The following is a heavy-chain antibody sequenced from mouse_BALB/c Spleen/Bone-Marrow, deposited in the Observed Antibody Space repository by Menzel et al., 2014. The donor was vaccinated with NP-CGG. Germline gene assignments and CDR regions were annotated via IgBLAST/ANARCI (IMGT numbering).Heavy chain of an antibody. CDR3: ARRDYGSRGGYFDV. V-gene: IGHV2-9*02. CDR1: GFSLTSYG. J-gene: IGHJ1*01. Sequence: QVQLQQSGPGLVAPSQSLSITCTVSGFSLTSYGAHWVRQPPGKGLEWLGLIWAGGSTNYNSALMSRLSISKDNSKSQVFLKMNSLQTDDTAMYYCARRDYGSRGGYFDVWGAGTTVTVSS. CDR2: IWAGGST. D-gene: IGHD1-1*01.